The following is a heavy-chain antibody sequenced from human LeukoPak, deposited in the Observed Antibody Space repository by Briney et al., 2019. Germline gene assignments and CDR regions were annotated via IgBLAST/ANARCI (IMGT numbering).Heavy chain of an antibody. Sequence: ASVKVSCKASGYTFTSYAMHWVRQAPGRRLEWMGWINAGNGNTKYSQKFQGRVTITADKSTSTAYMELSSLRSEDTAVYYCARAAYYYGSGTNYGMDVWGKGTTVTVSS. CDR1: GYTFTSYA. D-gene: IGHD3-10*01. J-gene: IGHJ6*04. CDR3: ARAAYYYGSGTNYGMDV. CDR2: INAGNGNT. V-gene: IGHV1-3*01.